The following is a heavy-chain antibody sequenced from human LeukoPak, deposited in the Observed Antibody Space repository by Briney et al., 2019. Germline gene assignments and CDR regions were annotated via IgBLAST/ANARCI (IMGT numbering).Heavy chain of an antibody. CDR2: IYYSGST. J-gene: IGHJ4*02. CDR3: ARGQDSSGYYYHY. D-gene: IGHD3-22*01. CDR1: GGSISSGDYY. V-gene: IGHV4-30-4*01. Sequence: SQTLSLTCTVSGGSISSGDYYWSWIRQPPGKGLEWIGYIYYSGSTYYNPSLKSRVTISVDTSKNQFSLKLSSVTAADTAVYYCARGQDSSGYYYHYWGQGTLVTVSS.